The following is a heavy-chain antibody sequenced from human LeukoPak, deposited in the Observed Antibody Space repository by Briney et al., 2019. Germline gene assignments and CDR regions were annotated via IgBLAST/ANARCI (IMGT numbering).Heavy chain of an antibody. CDR3: ARDVLLWFGELSYAFDI. CDR1: GFIFSSHA. V-gene: IGHV3-23*01. Sequence: PGGSLRLSCAASGFIFSSHAMSWVRQAPGKGLEWVSAISGSGGSTYYADSVKGRFTISRDNSKNTLYLQMSSLRAEDTAVYYCARDVLLWFGELSYAFDIWGQGTMVTVSS. D-gene: IGHD3-10*01. J-gene: IGHJ3*02. CDR2: ISGSGGST.